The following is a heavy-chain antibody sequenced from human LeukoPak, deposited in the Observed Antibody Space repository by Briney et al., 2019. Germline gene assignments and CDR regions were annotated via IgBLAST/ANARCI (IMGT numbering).Heavy chain of an antibody. D-gene: IGHD6-19*01. Sequence: GGSLRLSCAASGFTVSSNYMSWVRQAPGKGLEWVSVIYSGGSTYYADSVKGRFTISRDNSKNTLYLQMNSLRAEDTAVYYCAADYSSGWYLDAFDIWGQGTIVTVSS. CDR1: GFTVSSNY. J-gene: IGHJ3*02. V-gene: IGHV3-66*01. CDR2: IYSGGST. CDR3: AADYSSGWYLDAFDI.